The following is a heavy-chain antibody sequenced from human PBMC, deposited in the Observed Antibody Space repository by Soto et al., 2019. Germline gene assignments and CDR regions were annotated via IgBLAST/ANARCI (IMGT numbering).Heavy chain of an antibody. V-gene: IGHV4-59*01. CDR3: PRVYCSGDTCAPYNWFDP. Sequence: SETLSLTCTVSGGSIINYYWSWIRQPPGKGLEWIGYIHYSGSTNYSPSLKSRVTISVDTSKNQLSLKLSSVTAADTAVYYCPRVYCSGDTCAPYNWFDPWGQGTLVTVSS. J-gene: IGHJ5*02. CDR1: GGSIINYY. D-gene: IGHD2-15*01. CDR2: IHYSGST.